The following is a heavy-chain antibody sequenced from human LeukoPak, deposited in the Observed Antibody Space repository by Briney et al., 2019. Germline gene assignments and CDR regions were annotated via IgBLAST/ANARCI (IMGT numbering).Heavy chain of an antibody. CDR2: INHSGST. CDR3: ARGRRVKGYCSSTSCYAGSWFDP. CDR1: GGSFSGYY. D-gene: IGHD2-2*01. V-gene: IGHV4-34*01. Sequence: PSETLSLTCAVYGGSFSGYYWSWIRQPPGKGLEWIGEINHSGSTNYNPSLKSRVTISVDTSKNQFSLKLSSVTAADTAVYYCARGRRVKGYCSSTSCYAGSWFDPWGQGTLVTVSS. J-gene: IGHJ5*02.